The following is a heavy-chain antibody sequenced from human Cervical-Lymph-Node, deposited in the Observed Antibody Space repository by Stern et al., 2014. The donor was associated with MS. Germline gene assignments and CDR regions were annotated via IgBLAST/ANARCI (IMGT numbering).Heavy chain of an antibody. V-gene: IGHV1-24*01. Sequence: VQLVQYGAEVKTPGASVKVSCKVSGYTLSAISINWVRQAPGKGLEWMGGFDPEHGETRYAQKFQGRVTMAEDRSTDTAYMELSSLRSEDTAVYYCATHRGRVTYYYGMDVWGQGTTVTVSS. CDR2: FDPEHGET. CDR3: ATHRGRVTYYYGMDV. J-gene: IGHJ6*02. CDR1: GYTLSAIS. D-gene: IGHD2-21*02.